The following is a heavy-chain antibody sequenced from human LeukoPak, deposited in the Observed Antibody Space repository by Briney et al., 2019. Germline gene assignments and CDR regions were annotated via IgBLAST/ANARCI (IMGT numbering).Heavy chain of an antibody. Sequence: PSETLSLTCAVYGGSFSGYYWSWIRQPPGKGLEWIGEINHSGSTNYNPSLKSRVTISVDTSKNQFSLKLSSVTAADTAVYYCARALAQNYYGSGSYSRKYYYYGMDVWGQGTTVTVSS. CDR3: ARALAQNYYGSGSYSRKYYYYGMDV. J-gene: IGHJ6*02. CDR2: INHSGST. V-gene: IGHV4-34*01. CDR1: GGSFSGYY. D-gene: IGHD3-10*01.